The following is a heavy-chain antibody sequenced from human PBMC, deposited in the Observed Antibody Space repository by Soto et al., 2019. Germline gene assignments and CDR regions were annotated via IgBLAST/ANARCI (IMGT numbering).Heavy chain of an antibody. Sequence: GASVKVSCKASGGTFSSYAISWVRQAPGQGLEWMGGIIPIFATANYAQKFQGRVMITLDTSASTAYMELSSLSSEDTAVYYCARTVGPNRWLVLGTTREATLGNWGQGTLVTVSS. J-gene: IGHJ4*02. CDR2: IIPIFATA. CDR3: ARTVGPNRWLVLGTTREATLGN. CDR1: GGTFSSYA. V-gene: IGHV1-69*06. D-gene: IGHD6-19*01.